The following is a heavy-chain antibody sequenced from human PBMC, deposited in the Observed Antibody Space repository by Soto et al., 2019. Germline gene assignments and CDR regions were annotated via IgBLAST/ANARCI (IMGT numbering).Heavy chain of an antibody. J-gene: IGHJ4*02. Sequence: GSLRRPCAASGFTFSSYTMSWVRQAPGKGLEWVSAISGSGGSTYYADSVKGRFTISRDNSKNTLYLQMNSMRAEDTAVYYCAKDPDYYDSSGQPSVYWGQGTLVTVSS. CDR1: GFTFSSYT. CDR3: AKDPDYYDSSGQPSVY. D-gene: IGHD3-22*01. CDR2: ISGSGGST. V-gene: IGHV3-23*01.